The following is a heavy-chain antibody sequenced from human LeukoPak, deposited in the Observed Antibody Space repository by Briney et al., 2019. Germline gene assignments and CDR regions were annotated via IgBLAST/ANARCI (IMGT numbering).Heavy chain of an antibody. CDR3: ARQVDYSSGWPGYYYDSSGYHY. Sequence: SETLSLTCTVSGGSISSSSYYWGWIRQPPGKGLEWIGSIYYSGSTYYNPSLKSRVNISVDTSKNQFSLKLSSVTAADTAVYYCARQVDYSSGWPGYYYDSSGYHYWGQGTLVTVSS. V-gene: IGHV4-39*01. J-gene: IGHJ4*02. D-gene: IGHD3-22*01. CDR1: GGSISSSSYY. CDR2: IYYSGST.